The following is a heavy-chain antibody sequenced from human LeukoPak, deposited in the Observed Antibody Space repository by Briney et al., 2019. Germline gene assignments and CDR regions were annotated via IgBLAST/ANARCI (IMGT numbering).Heavy chain of an antibody. V-gene: IGHV5-51*01. Sequence: GESLKISCKGSGYSFSNYWIAWVRQMPGKGLEWMGIIYPGDSDTTYSPSFQGQVTISADKSISTAYLQWSSLKASDTAMYYCASRNYGDSDAYFDYWGQGTLVTVSS. CDR1: GYSFSNYW. CDR3: ASRNYGDSDAYFDY. J-gene: IGHJ4*02. CDR2: IYPGDSDT. D-gene: IGHD4-17*01.